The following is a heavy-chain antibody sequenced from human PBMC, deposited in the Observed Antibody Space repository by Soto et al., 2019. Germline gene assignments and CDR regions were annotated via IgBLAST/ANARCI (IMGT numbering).Heavy chain of an antibody. CDR3: AKATQGCSGGSCYSHWFDP. D-gene: IGHD2-15*01. Sequence: GGSLRLSCAASGFTFSSYGMHWVRLAPGKGLEWVAVILYDGSNKYYADSVKGRFTISRDNSKNTLYLQMNSLRAEDTAVYYCAKATQGCSGGSCYSHWFDPWGQGTLVTVSS. J-gene: IGHJ5*02. CDR2: ILYDGSNK. V-gene: IGHV3-30*18. CDR1: GFTFSSYG.